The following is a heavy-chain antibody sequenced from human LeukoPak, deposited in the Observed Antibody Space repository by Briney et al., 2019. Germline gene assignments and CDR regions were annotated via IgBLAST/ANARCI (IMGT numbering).Heavy chain of an antibody. Sequence: GGSLRLSCAASGFTSSSYSMNWVRQAPGKGLEWVSYISSSSSTIYYADSVKGRFTISRDNAKNSLYLQMNSLRAEDTAVYYCARERGRAYYYDSSGYYYEFDYWGQGTLVTVSS. CDR3: ARERGRAYYYDSSGYYYEFDY. CDR1: GFTSSSYS. J-gene: IGHJ4*02. D-gene: IGHD3-22*01. CDR2: ISSSSSTI. V-gene: IGHV3-48*04.